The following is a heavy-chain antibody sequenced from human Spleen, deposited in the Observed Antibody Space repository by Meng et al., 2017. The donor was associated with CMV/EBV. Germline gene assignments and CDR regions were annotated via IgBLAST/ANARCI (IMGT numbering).Heavy chain of an antibody. CDR2: INHSGST. Sequence: ESLKISCAASEFTFSSFEMNWVRQPPGKGLEWIGEINHSGSTNYNPSLKSRVTISVDTSKNQFSLKLSSVTAADTAAYYCARGRFRPRPDYYYYYGMDVWGQGTTVTVSS. CDR3: ARGRFRPRPDYYYYYGMDV. J-gene: IGHJ6*02. V-gene: IGHV4-34*01. CDR1: EFTFSSFE.